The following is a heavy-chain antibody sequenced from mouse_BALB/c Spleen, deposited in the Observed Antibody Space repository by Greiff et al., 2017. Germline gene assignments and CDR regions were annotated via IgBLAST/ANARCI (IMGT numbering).Heavy chain of an antibody. CDR1: GFTFSSYG. J-gene: IGHJ2*01. V-gene: IGHV5-6-3*01. CDR2: INSNGGST. CDR3: ARGGYGSSPYYFDY. D-gene: IGHD1-1*01. Sequence: EVKLMESGGGLVQPGGSLKLSCAASGFTFSSYGMSWVRQTPDKRLELVATINSNGGSTYYPDSVKGRFTISRDNAKNTLYLQMSSLKSEDTAMYYCARGGYGSSPYYFDYWGQGTTLTVSS.